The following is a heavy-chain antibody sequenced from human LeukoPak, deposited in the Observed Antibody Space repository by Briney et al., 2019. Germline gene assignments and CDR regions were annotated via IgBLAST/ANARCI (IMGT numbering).Heavy chain of an antibody. CDR3: AAAETTVVTLDY. V-gene: IGHV1-58*02. CDR1: GFTFTSSA. D-gene: IGHD4-23*01. Sequence: ASVKVSCKASGFTFTSSAMQWVRQARGQRLEWIGWIVVGSGNTNYVQKFQERVTITRDMSTSTAYMELSSLRSEDTAVYYCAAAETTVVTLDYWGQGTLVTVSS. J-gene: IGHJ4*02. CDR2: IVVGSGNT.